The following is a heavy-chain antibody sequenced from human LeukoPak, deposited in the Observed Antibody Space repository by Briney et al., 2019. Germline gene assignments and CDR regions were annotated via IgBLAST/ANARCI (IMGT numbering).Heavy chain of an antibody. J-gene: IGHJ4*02. CDR1: GFTFSSYS. D-gene: IGHD3-22*01. Sequence: GGSLRLSCAASGFTFSSYSMNWVRQAPGKGLERVSSISSSSSYIYYADSVKGRFTISRDNAKNSLYLQMNSLRAEDTAVYYCARVTDYDSSGPALSDYWGQGTLVTVSS. CDR3: ARVTDYDSSGPALSDY. CDR2: ISSSSSYI. V-gene: IGHV3-21*01.